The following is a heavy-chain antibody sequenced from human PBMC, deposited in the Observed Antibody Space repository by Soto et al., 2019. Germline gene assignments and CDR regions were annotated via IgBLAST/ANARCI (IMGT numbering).Heavy chain of an antibody. D-gene: IGHD6-13*01. CDR1: GFTFSNYA. Sequence: GGSLRLSCAASGFTFSNYAMSWVRQAPGKGLEWVSAISGNGGNTYYADSVKGRFTISRDNSKNTLYLQMNSLKAEDRVVYYCANQRPRIAAVGYYFDYWGQGTLVTVPS. CDR3: ANQRPRIAAVGYYFDY. J-gene: IGHJ4*02. V-gene: IGHV3-23*01. CDR2: ISGNGGNT.